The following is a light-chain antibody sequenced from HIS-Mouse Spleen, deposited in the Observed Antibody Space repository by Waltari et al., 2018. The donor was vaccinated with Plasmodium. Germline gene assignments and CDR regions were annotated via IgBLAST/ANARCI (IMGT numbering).Light chain of an antibody. J-gene: IGKJ3*01. CDR3: QQYNNWSFT. V-gene: IGKV3-15*01. CDR2: GAS. Sequence: IVMTHSPAPLSVYLGDRAPISCRASQIVSSNLAWYQQTPGQAPRLLIYGASTRATGIPARFSGSGSGTEFTLTISSLQSEDFAVYYCQQYNNWSFTFGPGTKVDIK. CDR1: QIVSSN.